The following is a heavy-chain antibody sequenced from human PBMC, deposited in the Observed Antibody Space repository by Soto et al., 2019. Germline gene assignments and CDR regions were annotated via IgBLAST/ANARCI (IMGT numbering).Heavy chain of an antibody. Sequence: QITLKESGPTLVKPTQTLTLTCTFSGFSLSTSGVGVGWIRQPPGKALEWLALIYWDDDKRYSPSLKSRLTITKDTSKNQLVLTMTNMDPVDTATYYCAHRGYSGYDTAPGLDYWGQGTLVTVSS. CDR2: IYWDDDK. CDR1: GFSLSTSGVG. D-gene: IGHD5-12*01. V-gene: IGHV2-5*02. CDR3: AHRGYSGYDTAPGLDY. J-gene: IGHJ4*02.